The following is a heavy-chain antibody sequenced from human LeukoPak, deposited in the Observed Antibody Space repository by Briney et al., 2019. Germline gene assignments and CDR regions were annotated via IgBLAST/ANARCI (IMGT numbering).Heavy chain of an antibody. J-gene: IGHJ3*02. V-gene: IGHV1-18*01. CDR3: ARVQSSSWGYAFDI. Sequence: ASVKVSCKASGYPFTSYEINWVRQAPGQGLEWMGWITADNGNTNYAQKFQGRVTMTTDTSTSTVYMELRSLGSDDTAVYYCARVQSSSWGYAFDIWGQGTMVTVSS. D-gene: IGHD6-13*01. CDR1: GYPFTSYE. CDR2: ITADNGNT.